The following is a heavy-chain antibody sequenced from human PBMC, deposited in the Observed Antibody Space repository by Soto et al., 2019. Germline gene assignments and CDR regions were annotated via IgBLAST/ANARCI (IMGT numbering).Heavy chain of an antibody. J-gene: IGHJ4*02. V-gene: IGHV1-46*01. CDR2: INPRTGST. CDR1: GYNFTTYY. D-gene: IGHD3-9*01. CDR3: ARDRLTGGFD. Sequence: ASVKVSWKASGYNFTTYYMHWVRQAPGQGLEWVGIINPRTGSTTYTQKFQGRVTMTRDTSTSTVYMELSSLRLEDTAVYYCARDRLTGGFDWGQGTLVTVSS.